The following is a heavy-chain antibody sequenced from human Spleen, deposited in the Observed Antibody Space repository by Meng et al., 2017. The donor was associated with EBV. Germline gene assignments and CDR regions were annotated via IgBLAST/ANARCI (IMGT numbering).Heavy chain of an antibody. CDR3: ASESGRGFTPDY. V-gene: IGHV1-69*01. CDR2: LIPMVGAP. CDR1: GGTFRSDA. J-gene: IGHJ4*02. Sequence: QVQLLQSGAEVKKPGSSVKVSCRTSGGTFRSDAVSWLRQAPGQGLEWMGGLIPMVGAPHYAQKFQGRVTIIADESTSTHSMELNSLRSEDTAMYYCASESGRGFTPDYWGQGTLVTVSS. D-gene: IGHD3-10*01.